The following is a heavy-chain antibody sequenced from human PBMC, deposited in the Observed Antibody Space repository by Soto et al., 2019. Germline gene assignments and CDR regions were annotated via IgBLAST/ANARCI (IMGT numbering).Heavy chain of an antibody. CDR3: ARKLVSSKPPYSSSWGSYYYYYMDV. CDR2: IYYSGST. J-gene: IGHJ6*03. Sequence: PSETLSLTCTVSGGSISSSSYYWGWIRQPPGKGLEWIGSIYYSGSTYYNPSLKSRVTISVDTSKNQFSLKLSSVTAADTAVYYCARKLVSSKPPYSSSWGSYYYYYMDVWGKGTTVTVSS. V-gene: IGHV4-39*01. CDR1: GGSISSSSYY. D-gene: IGHD6-13*01.